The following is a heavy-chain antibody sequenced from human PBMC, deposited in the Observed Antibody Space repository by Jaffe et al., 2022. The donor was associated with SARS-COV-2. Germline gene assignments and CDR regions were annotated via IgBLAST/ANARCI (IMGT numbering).Heavy chain of an antibody. CDR1: GGSISSGSYY. CDR3: ARDRGAVAGNWFDP. V-gene: IGHV4-61*02. CDR2: IYTSGST. D-gene: IGHD6-19*01. Sequence: QVQLQESGPGLVKPSQTLSLTCTVSGGSISSGSYYWSWIRQPAGKGLEWIGRIYTSGSTNYNPSLKSRVTISVDTSKNQFSLKLSSVTAADTAVYYCARDRGAVAGNWFDPWGQGTLVTVSS. J-gene: IGHJ5*02.